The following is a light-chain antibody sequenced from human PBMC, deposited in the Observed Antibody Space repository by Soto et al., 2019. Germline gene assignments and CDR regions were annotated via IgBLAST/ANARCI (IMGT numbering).Light chain of an antibody. J-gene: IGKJ1*01. CDR1: QSVSSSY. V-gene: IGKV3-20*01. CDR3: QQYGSSRT. Sequence: EIVFRQAPRTRSSSPGERATLSCRASQSVSSSYLAWYQQKPGQAPRLLIYGASSRATGIPDRFSGSGSGTDFTLTISRLEPEDFAVYYCQQYGSSRTFGQGTKVDIK. CDR2: GAS.